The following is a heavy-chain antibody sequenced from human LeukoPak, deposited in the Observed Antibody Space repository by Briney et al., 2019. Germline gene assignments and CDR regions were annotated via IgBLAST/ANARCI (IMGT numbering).Heavy chain of an antibody. D-gene: IGHD3-22*01. V-gene: IGHV4-39*01. J-gene: IGHJ4*02. CDR1: GGSISSSNCY. CDR3: ARLLYDGSGYYYFDY. Sequence: SETLSLTCSVSGGSISSSNCYWGWIRQSPGKGLEWIGSVYYSGSTYDNPSLKSRITVAVDTYKNQFSQKVSSVHAADTAVYYCARLLYDGSGYYYFDYWGQGTLVSVSS. CDR2: VYYSGST.